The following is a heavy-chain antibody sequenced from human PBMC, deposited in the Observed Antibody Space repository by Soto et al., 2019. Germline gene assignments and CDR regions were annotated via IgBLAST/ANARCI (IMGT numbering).Heavy chain of an antibody. CDR3: AREVQLHTPAFVY. V-gene: IGHV1-69*19. CDR2: ISPMFGAA. D-gene: IGHD2-2*01. Sequence: QVQLVQSGAEMKKPGSSVKVSCQSSGGTFNTYAMNWVRQAPGHGPEWMGDISPMFGAANYAPKFQGRVTITADESTGTSYMQLSSLTSEDTAIYFCAREVQLHTPAFVYWGQGTLVTVSS. J-gene: IGHJ4*02. CDR1: GGTFNTYA.